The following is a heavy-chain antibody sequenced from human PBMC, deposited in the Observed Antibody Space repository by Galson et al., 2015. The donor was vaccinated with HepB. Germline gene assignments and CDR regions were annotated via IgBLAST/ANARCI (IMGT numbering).Heavy chain of an antibody. CDR2: IYSGGST. V-gene: IGHV3-66*01. Sequence: SLRLSCAASGFTVSSNYMSWVRQAPGKGLEWVSVIYSGGSTYYADSVKGRFTISRDNSKNTLYLQMNSLRAEDTAVYYCARDGRDCGGDCFDYWGQGTLVTVSS. CDR1: GFTVSSNY. CDR3: ARDGRDCGGDCFDY. D-gene: IGHD2-21*01. J-gene: IGHJ4*02.